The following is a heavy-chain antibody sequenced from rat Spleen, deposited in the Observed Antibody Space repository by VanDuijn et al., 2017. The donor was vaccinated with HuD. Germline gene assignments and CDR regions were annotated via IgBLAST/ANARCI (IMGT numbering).Heavy chain of an antibody. J-gene: IGHJ2*01. CDR3: AALASRMGY. V-gene: IGHV5-54*01. CDR2: IYYDSSKI. Sequence: EVKLVESGGGLIQPGNSMTLSCADSGFTFSKCGMHWIRQAPKNGMEWIAMIYYDSSKIYYADTVEARFTISRDNTKNTLYLEMNSLRSEDTAMYSCAALASRMGYWGQGVMVTVSS. D-gene: IGHD4-1*01. CDR1: GFTFSKCG.